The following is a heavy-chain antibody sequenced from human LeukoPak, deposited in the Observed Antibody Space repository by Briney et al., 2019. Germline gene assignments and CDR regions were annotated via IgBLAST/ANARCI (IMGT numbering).Heavy chain of an antibody. D-gene: IGHD3-22*01. CDR2: IIPIFGTA. V-gene: IGHV1-69*05. CDR1: GGTFSSYA. CDR3: ARGYYYDSSGYYYGTPNEYFQH. J-gene: IGHJ1*01. Sequence: SVKVSCKASGGTFSSYAISWVRQAPGQGPEWMGGIIPIFGTATYAQKLQGRVTITTDESPRTAYMQLSSLRSEDTAVYYCARGYYYDSSGYYYGTPNEYFQHWGRAPWSPSPQ.